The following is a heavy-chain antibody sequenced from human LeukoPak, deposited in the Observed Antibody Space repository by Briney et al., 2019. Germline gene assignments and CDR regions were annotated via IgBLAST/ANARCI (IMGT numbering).Heavy chain of an antibody. J-gene: IGHJ3*02. D-gene: IGHD2-21*02. CDR3: ATCGGDCLDAFDI. V-gene: IGHV3-48*04. Sequence: GGSLRLSCAASGFTFSSYAMHWVRQAPGKGLEWVSYISSSGSTIYYADSVKGRFTISRDNAKNSLYLQMNSLRAEDTAVYYCATCGGDCLDAFDIWGQGTMVTVSS. CDR1: GFTFSSYA. CDR2: ISSSGSTI.